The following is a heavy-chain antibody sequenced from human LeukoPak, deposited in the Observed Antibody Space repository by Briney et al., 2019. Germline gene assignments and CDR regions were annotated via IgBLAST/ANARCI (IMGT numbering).Heavy chain of an antibody. Sequence: GGSLRLSCAASGFTFSSYCMHWVRQAPGKGLVWVSRINTDGSSTTYADSVKGRFTFSRDNAKNTLILQMNSLRTEDTAVYYCARGEYGSAWPNIDYWGQGTLVTVSS. CDR3: ARGEYGSAWPNIDY. V-gene: IGHV3-74*01. D-gene: IGHD6-19*01. J-gene: IGHJ4*02. CDR2: INTDGSST. CDR1: GFTFSSYC.